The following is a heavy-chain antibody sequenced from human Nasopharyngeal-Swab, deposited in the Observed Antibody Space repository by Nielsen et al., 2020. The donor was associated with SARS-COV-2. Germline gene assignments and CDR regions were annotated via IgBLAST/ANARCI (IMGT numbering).Heavy chain of an antibody. CDR1: GYAFTKYA. Sequence: ASVKVSCKASGYAFTKYAMNWVRQAPGQGLEGMGWINTNTGTPTYAQGFTGRFVFSLDTSVSTAYLQISSLKPEDTGVYYCARGRGSSGYYPTDYWGQGTLVTVSS. V-gene: IGHV7-4-1*02. D-gene: IGHD3-22*01. J-gene: IGHJ4*02. CDR2: INTNTGTP. CDR3: ARGRGSSGYYPTDY.